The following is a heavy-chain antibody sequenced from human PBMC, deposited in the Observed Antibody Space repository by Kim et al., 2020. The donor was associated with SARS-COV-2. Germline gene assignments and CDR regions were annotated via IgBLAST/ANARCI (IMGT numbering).Heavy chain of an antibody. J-gene: IGHJ4*02. Sequence: GGSLRLSCAASGFTGSSNYMSWVRQAPGKGLEWGSVIYSGGSTYYADSVKGRFTISRDNSKNTLYLQMNSLRAEDTAVYYCARGVLDTAMVMSYWGQGTLVTFSS. CDR1: GFTGSSNY. CDR3: ARGVLDTAMVMSY. V-gene: IGHV3-53*01. D-gene: IGHD5-18*01. CDR2: IYSGGST.